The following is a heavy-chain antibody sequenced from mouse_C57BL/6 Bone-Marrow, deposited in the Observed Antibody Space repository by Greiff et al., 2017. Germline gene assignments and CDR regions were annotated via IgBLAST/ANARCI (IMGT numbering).Heavy chain of an antibody. CDR1: GYTFTGYW. J-gene: IGHJ2*01. Sequence: QVQLKQSGAELMKPGASVKLSCKATGYTFTGYWIEWVKQRPGHGLEWIGEILPGSGSTNYTEKFKGKATFTADTSSNTAYMQLSSLTTEDSAIYYCARRYQGFDDWGQGTTLTVSS. D-gene: IGHD1-1*01. CDR3: ARRYQGFDD. V-gene: IGHV1-9*01. CDR2: ILPGSGST.